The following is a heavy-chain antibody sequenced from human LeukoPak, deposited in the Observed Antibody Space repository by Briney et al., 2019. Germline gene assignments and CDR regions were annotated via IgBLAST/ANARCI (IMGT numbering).Heavy chain of an antibody. J-gene: IGHJ4*02. Sequence: ASVKVSCKASGYTFTSYGISWVRQAPGQGLEWMGWISAYNGNTNYAQKLQGRVTMTTDTSTSTAYMELRSLRSDDTAVYYCARVSYYYGSGRKGYFDYWGQGTLVTVSS. CDR1: GYTFTSYG. D-gene: IGHD3-10*01. CDR2: ISAYNGNT. V-gene: IGHV1-18*01. CDR3: ARVSYYYGSGRKGYFDY.